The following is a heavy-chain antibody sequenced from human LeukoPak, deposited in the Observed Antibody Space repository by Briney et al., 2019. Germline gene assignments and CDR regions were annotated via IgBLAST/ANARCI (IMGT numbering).Heavy chain of an antibody. CDR3: ARDRSDSGDYVLLDN. V-gene: IGHV1-18*01. Sequence: ASVKVSCKASGGTFSSYAISWVRQAPGQGLEWMGWINPYNGNTNYAQNLQGRVTMTTDTSTSTAYMELRSLRSDDTALYYCARDRSDSGDYVLLDNWGQGTLVTVSS. CDR2: INPYNGNT. D-gene: IGHD4-17*01. J-gene: IGHJ4*02. CDR1: GGTFSSYA.